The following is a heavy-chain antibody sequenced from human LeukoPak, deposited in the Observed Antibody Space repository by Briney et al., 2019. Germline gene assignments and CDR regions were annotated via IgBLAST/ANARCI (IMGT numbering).Heavy chain of an antibody. CDR2: ISSSSSYI. V-gene: IGHV3-21*01. D-gene: IGHD1-1*01. Sequence: GGSLRLSCAASAFTFSSYNMNWVRQAPGKGLEWVSCISSSSSYIYYADSVKGRFTISRDNAKNSLYLQMNSLRAEDTGVYYCARACTTGTTLLGFWGQGTLVTVSS. CDR1: AFTFSSYN. CDR3: ARACTTGTTLLGF. J-gene: IGHJ4*02.